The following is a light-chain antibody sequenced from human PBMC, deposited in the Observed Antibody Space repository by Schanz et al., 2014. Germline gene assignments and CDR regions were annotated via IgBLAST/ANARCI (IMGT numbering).Light chain of an antibody. CDR2: EVT. CDR1: SSDIGNYNY. Sequence: QSALTQPPSASGSPGQSVTISCTGTSSDIGNYNYVSWYQQHPGQAPKLVIYEVTKRPSGVPDRFSGSKSGNTASLTVSGLQAEDEADYYCAAWDDSLSGSWVFGGGTKLTVL. V-gene: IGLV2-8*01. CDR3: AAWDDSLSGSWV. J-gene: IGLJ3*02.